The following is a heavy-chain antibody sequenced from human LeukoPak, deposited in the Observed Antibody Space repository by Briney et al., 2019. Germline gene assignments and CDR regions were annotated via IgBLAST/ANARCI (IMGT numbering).Heavy chain of an antibody. CDR2: ISGSGGST. CDR1: GFTFSSYA. CDR3: AKGRLRTRRGYSGYDSFDY. J-gene: IGHJ4*02. Sequence: PGGSLRLSCAASGFTFSSYAMSWVRQAPGKGLEWVSAISGSGGSTYYAGSVKGRFTISRDNSKNTLYLQMNSLRAEDTAVYYCAKGRLRTRRGYSGYDSFDYWGQGTLVTVSS. D-gene: IGHD5-12*01. V-gene: IGHV3-23*01.